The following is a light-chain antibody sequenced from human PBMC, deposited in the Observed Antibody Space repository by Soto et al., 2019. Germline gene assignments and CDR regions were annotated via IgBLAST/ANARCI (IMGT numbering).Light chain of an antibody. CDR1: QSVLYSSNNRNS. Sequence: DIVMTQSPDSLAVSLGERATINCKSSQSVLYSSNNRNSVAWYQQKRGQPPKLLIYWTSTRASGIPDRFSGRGSGTDFTLTISSLQSEDLAVYYCQQYHTSPVTFGGGTKVEIK. V-gene: IGKV4-1*01. J-gene: IGKJ4*01. CDR2: WTS. CDR3: QQYHTSPVT.